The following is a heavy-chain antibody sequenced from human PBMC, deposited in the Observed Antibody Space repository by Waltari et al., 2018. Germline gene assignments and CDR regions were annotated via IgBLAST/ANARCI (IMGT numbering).Heavy chain of an antibody. V-gene: IGHV4-34*01. D-gene: IGHD6-13*01. J-gene: IGHJ6*03. Sequence: QVQLQQWGAGLLKPSETLSLTCAVYGGSFSGYYWSWIRQPPGKGLEWIGEINHSGSINYNPSLKSRVTISVDTSKNQFSLKLSSVTAADTAVYYCALWTSAADYYMDVWGKGTTVTVSS. CDR1: GGSFSGYY. CDR3: ALWTSAADYYMDV. CDR2: INHSGSI.